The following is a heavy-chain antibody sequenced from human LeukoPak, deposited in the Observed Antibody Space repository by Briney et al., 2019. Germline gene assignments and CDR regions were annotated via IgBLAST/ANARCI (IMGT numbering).Heavy chain of an antibody. V-gene: IGHV3-30*02. CDR1: GFTFSSYG. CDR2: IRYDGSNK. J-gene: IGHJ6*03. Sequence: PPGGSLRLSCAASGFTFSSYGMHWVRQAPGKGLEWVAFIRYDGSNKYYADSVKGRFTISRDNAKNSLYLQMNSLRAEDTAVYYCARANDNYYYYYMDVWGKGTTVTISS. CDR3: ARANDNYYYYYMDV. D-gene: IGHD3-9*01.